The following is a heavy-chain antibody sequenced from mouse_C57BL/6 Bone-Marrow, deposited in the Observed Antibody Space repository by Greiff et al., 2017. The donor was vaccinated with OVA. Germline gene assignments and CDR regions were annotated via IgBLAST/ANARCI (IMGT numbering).Heavy chain of an antibody. CDR2: IDPSDSYT. D-gene: IGHD2-3*01. CDR3: ARGSFDDGYYSAY. CDR1: GYTFTSYW. Sequence: QVQLQQPGAELVKPGASVKLSCKASGYTFTSYWMQWVKQRPGQGLEWIGEIDPSDSYTNYNQKFKGKATLTVDTSSSTAYMQLRSLTSEDSVVYYCARGSFDDGYYSAYWGQGTLVTVSA. J-gene: IGHJ3*01. V-gene: IGHV1-50*01.